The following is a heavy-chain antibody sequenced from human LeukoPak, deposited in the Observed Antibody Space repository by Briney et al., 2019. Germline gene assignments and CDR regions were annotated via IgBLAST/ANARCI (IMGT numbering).Heavy chain of an antibody. D-gene: IGHD3-10*01. V-gene: IGHV3-66*01. CDR2: IYSGGST. CDR1: GFTVSSNY. CDR3: GQDQAALVLQ. Sequence: GGSLRLSCAASGFTVSSNYMSWVRQAPGKGLEWVSVIYSGGSTYYADSVKGRFTISRDNSKNILYLQMNSLRAGDTAVYYCGQDQAALVLQWGQGTLVTVSS. J-gene: IGHJ4*02.